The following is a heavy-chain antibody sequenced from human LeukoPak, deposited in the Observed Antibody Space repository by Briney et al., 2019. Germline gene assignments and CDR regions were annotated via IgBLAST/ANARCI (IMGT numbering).Heavy chain of an antibody. V-gene: IGHV1-18*01. CDR3: ARGKYDFWSGYAMDV. Sequence: ASAKVSCKASGYTFTSYGISWVRQAPGQGLEWMGWISAYNGNTNYAQKLQGRVTMTTDTSTSTAYTELRSLRSDDTAVYYCARGKYDFWSGYAMDVWGKGTTVTVSS. CDR2: ISAYNGNT. J-gene: IGHJ6*04. CDR1: GYTFTSYG. D-gene: IGHD3-3*01.